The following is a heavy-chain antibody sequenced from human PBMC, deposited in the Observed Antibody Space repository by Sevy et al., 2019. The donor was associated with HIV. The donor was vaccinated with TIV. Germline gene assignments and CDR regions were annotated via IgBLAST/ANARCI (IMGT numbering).Heavy chain of an antibody. D-gene: IGHD6-19*01. CDR2: ISGSGGST. V-gene: IGHV3-23*01. CDR3: AKDPDHSGWYGYYFDY. J-gene: IGHJ4*02. CDR1: GFTFSSYA. Sequence: GGSLRLSCAASGFTFSSYAMSWVRQAPGKGLEWVSAISGSGGSTYYADSVKGRFTISRDNSKNTLYLQMNSLRAEDTAVYYGAKDPDHSGWYGYYFDYWGQGTMVTVSS.